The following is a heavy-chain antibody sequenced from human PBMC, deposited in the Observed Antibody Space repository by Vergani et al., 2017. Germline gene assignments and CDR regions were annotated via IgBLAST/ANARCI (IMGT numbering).Heavy chain of an antibody. V-gene: IGHV1-69*01. CDR3: ARDWPDRTSYGMDV. CDR1: GGTFSSYA. CDR2: IIPIFGTA. J-gene: IGHJ6*02. Sequence: QVQLVQSGAEVKKPGSSVKVSCKASGGTFSSYAISWVRQAPGQGLEWMGGIIPIFGTANYAQKFQGRVTITADESTSTAYMELSSLRAEDTAVYYCARDWPDRTSYGMDVWGQGTTVTVSS.